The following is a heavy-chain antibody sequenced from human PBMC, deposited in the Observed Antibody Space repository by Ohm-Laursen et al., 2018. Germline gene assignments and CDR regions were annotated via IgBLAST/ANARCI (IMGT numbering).Heavy chain of an antibody. CDR1: GFTFSSYG. J-gene: IGHJ2*01. V-gene: IGHV3-30*18. CDR3: AKDAYYDSSGYYYDSGGYFDL. D-gene: IGHD3-22*01. Sequence: SSLRLSCAASGFTFSSYGMHWVRQAPGKGLEWVAVISYDGSNKYYADSVKGRFTISRDNSKNTLYLQMNSLRAEDAAVYYCAKDAYYDSSGYYYDSGGYFDLWGRGTLVTVSS. CDR2: ISYDGSNK.